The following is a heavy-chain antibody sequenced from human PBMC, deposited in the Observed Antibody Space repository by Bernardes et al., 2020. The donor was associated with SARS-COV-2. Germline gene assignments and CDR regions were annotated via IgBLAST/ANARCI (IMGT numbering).Heavy chain of an antibody. CDR3: AVLAYGGKKEFI. D-gene: IGHD4-17*01. J-gene: IGHJ3*02. CDR1: GGSFSNYY. CDR2: ISHSGST. V-gene: IGHV4-34*01. Sequence: SETLSLTCAVYGGSFSNYYWSWFRQPPEKGPEWIGEISHSGSTYYNPSLKSRVTISGDTSKNQFSLKLSSVTAADTAVYYCAVLAYGGKKEFIWGQGTMVTVSS.